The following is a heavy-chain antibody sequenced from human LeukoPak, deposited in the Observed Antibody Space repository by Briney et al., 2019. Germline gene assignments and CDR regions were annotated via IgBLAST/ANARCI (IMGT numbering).Heavy chain of an antibody. V-gene: IGHV1-8*01. CDR2: MNSYSGNT. J-gene: IGHJ4*02. CDR3: SRGFRYYGSGSLGY. CDR1: GYTFNSYD. D-gene: IGHD3-10*01. Sequence: ASVKVSCKASGYTFNSYDINWVRQATGQGLEWMGRMNSYSGNTDYAQKFQGRVHITRNHSINQADMELRHQRCDEPDVVYRSRGFRYYGSGSLGYWGQGTMVTVCS.